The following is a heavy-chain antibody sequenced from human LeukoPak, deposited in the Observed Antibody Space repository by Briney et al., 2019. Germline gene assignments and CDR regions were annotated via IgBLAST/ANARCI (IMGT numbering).Heavy chain of an antibody. CDR3: ARDFGDSSGWYNDY. Sequence: PGGSLRLSCAASGFTFSSYAMGWVRQAPGKGLEWLADIKEDGSKEYFADSVKGRFTISRDNTKNSVYLQMNSLRAEDTAVYYCARDFGDSSGWYNDYWGQGTLVIVSS. D-gene: IGHD6-19*01. J-gene: IGHJ4*02. V-gene: IGHV3-7*01. CDR2: IKEDGSKE. CDR1: GFTFSSYA.